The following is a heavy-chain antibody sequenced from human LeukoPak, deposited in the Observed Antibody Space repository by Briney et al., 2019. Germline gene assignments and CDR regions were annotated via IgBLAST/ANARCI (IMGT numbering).Heavy chain of an antibody. CDR3: ASVTPGQHDAFDI. Sequence: GGSLRLSCVASGFTFSEFEMSWVRQAPGKGLEWVSYISISSTTIFYAASVEGRFTISRDNAKSSLYLQMNSLRAEDTAVYYCASVTPGQHDAFDIWGQGTMVTVSS. D-gene: IGHD2-15*01. CDR2: ISISSTTI. CDR1: GFTFSEFE. J-gene: IGHJ3*02. V-gene: IGHV3-11*01.